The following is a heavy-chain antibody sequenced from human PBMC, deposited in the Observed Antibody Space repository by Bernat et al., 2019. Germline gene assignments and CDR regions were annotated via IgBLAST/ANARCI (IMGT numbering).Heavy chain of an antibody. D-gene: IGHD6-6*01. CDR3: AKDFREYSRGPGYFDL. CDR2: ISYDGSNK. CDR1: GFTFSSYG. J-gene: IGHJ2*01. Sequence: QVQLVESGGGVVQPGRSLRLSCAASGFTFSSYGMHWVRQAPGKGLEWVAVISYDGSNKYYADSEKDRFTIARDNSKNTLYLQINSLRAEDTAVYYGAKDFREYSRGPGYFDLWGRGTLVTVSS. V-gene: IGHV3-30*18.